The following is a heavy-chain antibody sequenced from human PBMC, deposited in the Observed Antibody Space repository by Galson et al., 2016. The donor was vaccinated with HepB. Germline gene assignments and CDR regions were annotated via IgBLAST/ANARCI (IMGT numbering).Heavy chain of an antibody. Sequence: SVKVSCKASGYRFPTYGISWVRQAPGQGLEWLGWISDNSGNTIYAQKFQDRVTMTRDTSASTVYMDLRSLRSDDTAVYYCASNVQFRFDYWGQGTLVTVSS. V-gene: IGHV1-18*04. CDR2: ISDNSGNT. J-gene: IGHJ4*02. D-gene: IGHD4-11*01. CDR3: ASNVQFRFDY. CDR1: GYRFPTYG.